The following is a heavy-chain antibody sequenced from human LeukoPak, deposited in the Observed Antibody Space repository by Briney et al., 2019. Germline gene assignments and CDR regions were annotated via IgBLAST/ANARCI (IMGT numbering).Heavy chain of an antibody. CDR3: AREPQSYGREAFDI. CDR1: GGSISSGDYY. J-gene: IGHJ3*02. D-gene: IGHD1-26*01. Sequence: SETLSLTCTVSGGSISSGDYYWSWIRQPPGKGLEWLVYIYYSGSTYYNPSLKSRVTISVDTSKNQFSLKLSSVTAADTAVYYCAREPQSYGREAFDIWGQGTMVTVSS. CDR2: IYYSGST. V-gene: IGHV4-30-4*01.